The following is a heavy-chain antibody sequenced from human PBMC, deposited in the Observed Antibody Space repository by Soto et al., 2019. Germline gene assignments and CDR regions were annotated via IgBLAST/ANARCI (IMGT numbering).Heavy chain of an antibody. CDR1: GFTFTSYV. D-gene: IGHD3-10*01. Sequence: GGSLRLSCAASGFTFTSYVMSWVRQAPGKGLEWVSGISGSAVSTYYADSVKGRFTISRDNSRNRVYLQMNSLRGEDTAVYYCAKKVNSGPGSQYFDYWGQGTLVTVSS. V-gene: IGHV3-23*01. CDR3: AKKVNSGPGSQYFDY. J-gene: IGHJ4*02. CDR2: ISGSAVST.